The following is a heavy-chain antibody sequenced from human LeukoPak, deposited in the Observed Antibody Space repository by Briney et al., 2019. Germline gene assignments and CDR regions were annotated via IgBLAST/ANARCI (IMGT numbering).Heavy chain of an antibody. J-gene: IGHJ4*02. V-gene: IGHV1-8*02. CDR2: MNPNSGNT. D-gene: IGHD3-10*01. Sequence: ASVKVSCKASGYTFTSYGISWVRQAPGQGLEWMGWMNPNSGNTGYAQKFQGRVTMTRNTSISTAYMELSSLRSEDTAVYYCARDSSDYFDYWGQGTLVTVSS. CDR3: ARDSSDYFDY. CDR1: GYTFTSYG.